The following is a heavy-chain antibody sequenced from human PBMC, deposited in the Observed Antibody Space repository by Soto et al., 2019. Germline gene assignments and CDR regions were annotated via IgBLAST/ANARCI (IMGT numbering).Heavy chain of an antibody. Sequence: KPSETLSLTCTVSGGSISSSSYYWGWIRQPPGKGLEWIGSIYYSGSTYYNPSLKSRVTISVDTSKNQFSLKLSSVTAANTAVYYCARQGRYDYYYGMDVWGQGTTVTVSS. CDR3: ARQGRYDYYYGMDV. D-gene: IGHD3-16*01. CDR2: IYYSGST. CDR1: GGSISSSSYY. V-gene: IGHV4-39*01. J-gene: IGHJ6*02.